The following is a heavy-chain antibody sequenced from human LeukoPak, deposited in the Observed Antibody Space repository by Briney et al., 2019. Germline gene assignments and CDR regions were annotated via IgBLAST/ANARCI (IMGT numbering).Heavy chain of an antibody. CDR2: IIPIFGTA. Sequence: SVKVSCKASGGTFSSYAISWVRQAPGQGLEWMGGIIPIFGTANYAQKFQGRVTMTTDTSTSTAYMELRSLRSDDTAVYYCARDYYDSSGYLPFDYWGQGSPVTVS. V-gene: IGHV1-69*05. J-gene: IGHJ4*02. D-gene: IGHD3-22*01. CDR1: GGTFSSYA. CDR3: ARDYYDSSGYLPFDY.